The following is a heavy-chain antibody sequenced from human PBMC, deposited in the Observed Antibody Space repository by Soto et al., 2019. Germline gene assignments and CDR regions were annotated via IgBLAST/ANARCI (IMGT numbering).Heavy chain of an antibody. CDR1: GFSLSTSGVG. V-gene: IGHV2-5*02. CDR2: IYWDDDK. J-gene: IGHJ5*02. CDR3: AREPTDTAMVTGWFDP. D-gene: IGHD5-18*01. Sequence: SGPTLVNPTQTLTLTCTFSGFSLSTSGVGVGWIRQPPGKALEWLALIYWDDDKRYSPSLKSRLTITKDTSKNQVVLTMTNMDPVDTATYYCAREPTDTAMVTGWFDPWGQGTLVTVSS.